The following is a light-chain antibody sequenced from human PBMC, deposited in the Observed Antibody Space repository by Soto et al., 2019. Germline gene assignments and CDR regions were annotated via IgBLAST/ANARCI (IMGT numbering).Light chain of an antibody. V-gene: IGKV1-9*01. CDR2: ADS. CDR3: QQTRTYPRT. Sequence: DIQLTQSPSFLSASVGDRVTITCRASQGIAASLAWYQQKPGNPPRLLIYADSTLQSGVPSRFSGSGSGKRCTLTISSLEPEDFATYYCQQTRTYPRTFGGGTQVAMK. CDR1: QGIAAS. J-gene: IGKJ4*01.